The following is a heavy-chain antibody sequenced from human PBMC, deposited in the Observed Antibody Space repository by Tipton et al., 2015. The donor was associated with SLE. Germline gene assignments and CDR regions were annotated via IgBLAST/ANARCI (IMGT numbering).Heavy chain of an antibody. V-gene: IGHV4-61*08. CDR2: IYYSGST. Sequence: TLSLTCAVSGGSMSSGGYSWSWIRQPPGKGLEWIGYIYYSGSTNYNPSLKSRVTISVDTSKNQFSLKLSSVTAADTAVYYCAREKGDAYPNLVAFDIWGQGTMVTVSS. J-gene: IGHJ3*02. D-gene: IGHD3-16*01. CDR1: GGSMSSGGYS. CDR3: AREKGDAYPNLVAFDI.